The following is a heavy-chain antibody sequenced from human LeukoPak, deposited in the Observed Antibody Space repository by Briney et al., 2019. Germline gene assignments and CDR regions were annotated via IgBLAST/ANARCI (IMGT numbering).Heavy chain of an antibody. Sequence: ASVKVSCKASGYTFTNYGISWLRQTPGQGLEWMGWINPNSGGTNYAQKFQGRVTMTRDTSISTAYMELSRLRSDDTAVYYCARARLMAGRSGDFDYWGQGTLVTVSS. V-gene: IGHV1-2*02. CDR3: ARARLMAGRSGDFDY. CDR2: INPNSGGT. D-gene: IGHD6-19*01. CDR1: GYTFTNYG. J-gene: IGHJ4*02.